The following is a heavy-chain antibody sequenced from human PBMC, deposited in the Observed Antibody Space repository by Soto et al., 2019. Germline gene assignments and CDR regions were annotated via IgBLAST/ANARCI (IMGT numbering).Heavy chain of an antibody. J-gene: IGHJ4*02. Sequence: GGSLRLSCAASGFTFSSYGMHWVRQAPGKGLEWVAVISYDGSKKYYADSVKGRFTISRDNSKNTLYLQMNSLRAEDTAVYYCAKESRSSGEQLCDYWGQGTLVTVSS. V-gene: IGHV3-30*18. CDR2: ISYDGSKK. CDR1: GFTFSSYG. D-gene: IGHD6-19*01. CDR3: AKESRSSGEQLCDY.